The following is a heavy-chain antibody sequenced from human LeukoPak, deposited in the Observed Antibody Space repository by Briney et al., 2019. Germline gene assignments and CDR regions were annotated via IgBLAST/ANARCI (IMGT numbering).Heavy chain of an antibody. CDR1: GFTFSSYA. CDR3: AKESGGYSYGYWLYYFDY. V-gene: IGHV3-30-3*01. CDR2: ISYDGSNK. Sequence: PGGSLRLSCAASGFTFSSYAMHWVRQAPGKGLEWVAVISYDGSNKYYADSVKGRFTISRDNSKNTLYLQMNSLRAEDTAVYYCAKESGGYSYGYWLYYFDYWGQGTLVTVSS. J-gene: IGHJ4*02. D-gene: IGHD5-18*01.